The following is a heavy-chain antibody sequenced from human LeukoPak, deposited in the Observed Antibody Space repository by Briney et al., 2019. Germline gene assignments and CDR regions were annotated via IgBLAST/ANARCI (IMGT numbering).Heavy chain of an antibody. CDR2: IYYSGST. D-gene: IGHD1-7*01. V-gene: IGHV4-30-4*01. CDR1: GGSISSGDYY. Sequence: SATLSLTCNVSGGSISSGDYYWSWIRQPPGKGLEWIGYIYYSGSTYYNPPLKSRVAISVDTSKNQFSLKLSSVTAADTAVYYCARMALRGFDYWGQGTLVTVSS. J-gene: IGHJ4*02. CDR3: ARMALRGFDY.